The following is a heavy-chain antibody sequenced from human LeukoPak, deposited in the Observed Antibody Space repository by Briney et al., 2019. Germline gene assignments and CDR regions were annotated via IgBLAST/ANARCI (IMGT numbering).Heavy chain of an antibody. V-gene: IGHV3-23*01. Sequence: GGSLRLSCAASGFTFSTYTMSWVRQAPGKGLEWVSAINTGGGTSSADSVKGRFTISRDNSESTLYLQMSSLRAEDTAVYYCARGLDSVTWGPLDIWGQGTVVTVSS. D-gene: IGHD2-2*03. CDR3: ARGLDSVTWGPLDI. CDR1: GFTFSTYT. J-gene: IGHJ3*02. CDR2: INTGGGT.